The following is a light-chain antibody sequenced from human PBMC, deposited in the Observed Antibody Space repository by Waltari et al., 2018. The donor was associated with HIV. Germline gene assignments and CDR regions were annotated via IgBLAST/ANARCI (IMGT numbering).Light chain of an antibody. CDR2: KDT. CDR1: ALPKQF. J-gene: IGLJ2*01. CDR3: QSTDSSGIVI. V-gene: IGLV3-25*03. Sequence: SYELTQYPSMSVSPGQTARIPCPADALPKQFASWYQQKPGQAPFLIIYKDTERPSGIPERFSGSSSGTTVTLTISGVQAEDEADYYCQSTDSSGIVIFGGGTKLTVL.